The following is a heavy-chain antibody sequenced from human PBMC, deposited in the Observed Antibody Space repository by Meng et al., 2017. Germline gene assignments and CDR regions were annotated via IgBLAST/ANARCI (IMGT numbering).Heavy chain of an antibody. CDR3: ARQWELPLTYYFDY. CDR1: GGSISSGGYY. CDR2: IYYSGST. Sequence: QGTRKGSGPGLVKPSQTLSLTLTVSGGSISSGGYYWSWIRQHPGKGLEWIGYIYYSGSTYYNPSLKSRVTISVDTSKNQFSLKLSSVTAADTAVYYCARQWELPLTYYFDYWGQGTLVTVSS. J-gene: IGHJ4*02. V-gene: IGHV4-31*03. D-gene: IGHD1-26*01.